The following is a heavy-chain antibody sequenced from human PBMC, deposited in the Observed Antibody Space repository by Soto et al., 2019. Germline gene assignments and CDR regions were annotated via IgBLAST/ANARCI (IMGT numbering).Heavy chain of an antibody. Sequence: GASVKVSSKATGYTFTSYDINCVRQATGQGLEWMGWMNPNSGNTGYAQKFQGRVTMTTDTSTSTAYMELSSLRSEDTAVYYCANGYRGYDFWFAPWGQGTLVPSPQ. CDR3: ANGYRGYDFWFAP. CDR1: GYTFTSYD. V-gene: IGHV1-8*01. J-gene: IGHJ5*02. CDR2: MNPNSGNT. D-gene: IGHD5-12*01.